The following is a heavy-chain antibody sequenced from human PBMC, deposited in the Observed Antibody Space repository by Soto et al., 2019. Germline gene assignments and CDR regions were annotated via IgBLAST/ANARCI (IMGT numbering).Heavy chain of an antibody. Sequence: DVLLVQSGAEAKKPGESLKISCKGSGYNFANYWIGWVRQMPGKGLEWMGMIFPGDSDTKKSPSLQGQITMSVDKSNNSAYLQWRSLRASDTAMYYCAAGYETGLEAFDIWGQGTMVTVSS. V-gene: IGHV5-51*01. CDR2: IFPGDSDT. D-gene: IGHD3-9*01. CDR1: GYNFANYW. CDR3: AAGYETGLEAFDI. J-gene: IGHJ3*02.